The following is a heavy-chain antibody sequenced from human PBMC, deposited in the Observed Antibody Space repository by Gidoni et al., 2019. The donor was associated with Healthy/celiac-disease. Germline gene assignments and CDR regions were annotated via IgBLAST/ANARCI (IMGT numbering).Heavy chain of an antibody. Sequence: QVQLVQSGAEVKKPGASVKVSCQASGYTFTRNYMHWVRQAPRQGLEWMGRSNPSGGSTSYEQKFRGRDTMTRDTSTSTVYMELSRLRSEDTAVYYCARVAPFYGDYYFDYWGQGTLVTVSS. D-gene: IGHD4-17*01. J-gene: IGHJ4*02. CDR1: GYTFTRNY. CDR2: SNPSGGST. CDR3: ARVAPFYGDYYFDY. V-gene: IGHV1-46*01.